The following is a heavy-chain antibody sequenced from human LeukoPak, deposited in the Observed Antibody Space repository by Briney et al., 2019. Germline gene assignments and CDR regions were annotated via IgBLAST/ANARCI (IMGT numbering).Heavy chain of an antibody. CDR1: GFTFSSYG. Sequence: PGGSLRLSCAASGFTFSSYGMSWVRQAPGKGLEWVSAISGSGGSTYYADSVKGRFTISRDNSKNTLYLQMNSLRAEDTAVYYCAKFSSSWQYNWFDPWGQGTLVTVSS. D-gene: IGHD6-13*01. V-gene: IGHV3-23*01. CDR3: AKFSSSWQYNWFDP. CDR2: ISGSGGST. J-gene: IGHJ5*02.